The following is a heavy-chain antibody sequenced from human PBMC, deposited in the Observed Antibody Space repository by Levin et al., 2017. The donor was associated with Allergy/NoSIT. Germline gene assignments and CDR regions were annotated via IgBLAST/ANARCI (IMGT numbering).Heavy chain of an antibody. V-gene: IGHV1-8*01. CDR2: MNPNSGNT. J-gene: IGHJ6*02. CDR1: GYTFTSYD. Sequence: ASVKVSCKASGYTFTSYDINWVRQATGQGLEWMGWMNPNSGNTGYAQKFQGRVTMTRNTSISTAYMELSSLRSEDTAVYYCASPIVVVPAAIGRRKYYYYYGMDVWGQGTTVTVSS. CDR3: ASPIVVVPAAIGRRKYYYYYGMDV. D-gene: IGHD2-2*01.